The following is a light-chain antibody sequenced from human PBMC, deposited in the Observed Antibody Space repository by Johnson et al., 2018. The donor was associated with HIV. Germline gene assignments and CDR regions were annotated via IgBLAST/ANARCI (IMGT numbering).Light chain of an antibody. Sequence: QSVLTQPPSVSAAPGKKVTISCSGSSSNIGNNYVSWYQQVPGTAPKLLIYDNNQRPSGIPDRFSVSKSGTSATLGITGLQTGDEADYYCGTWDSSLSTYVFGSGTKVTVL. CDR2: DNN. CDR3: GTWDSSLSTYV. V-gene: IGLV1-51*01. J-gene: IGLJ1*01. CDR1: SSNIGNNY.